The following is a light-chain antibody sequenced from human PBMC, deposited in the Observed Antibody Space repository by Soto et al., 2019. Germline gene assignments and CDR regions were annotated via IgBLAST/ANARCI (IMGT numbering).Light chain of an antibody. Sequence: QAVVTQPASVSGSPGQSITISCTGTSSDVGGYNYVSWYQQHPGKAPKVMIYEVSNRPSGVSNRFSASKSGNTASLTISGLQVEDEADYYCSSFTSSGTRVFGTGTKLTVL. V-gene: IGLV2-14*01. CDR2: EVS. J-gene: IGLJ1*01. CDR1: SSDVGGYNY. CDR3: SSFTSSGTRV.